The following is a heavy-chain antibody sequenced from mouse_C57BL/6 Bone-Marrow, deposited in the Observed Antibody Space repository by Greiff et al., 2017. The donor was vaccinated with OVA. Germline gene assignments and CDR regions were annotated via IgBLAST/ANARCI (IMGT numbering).Heavy chain of an antibody. CDR3: AREEERIRRFDY. Sequence: VQLQQSGAELVKPGASVKLSCKASGFNIKDYSMHWVKQRTGQGLEWIGRIDPGDGGTKYAAKFKGKATLTADTSSSTDYLQLSSLTSDDTAVYFCAREEERIRRFDYWGQGTTLTVSS. J-gene: IGHJ2*01. CDR2: IDPGDGGT. V-gene: IGHV14-2*01. CDR1: GFNIKDYS.